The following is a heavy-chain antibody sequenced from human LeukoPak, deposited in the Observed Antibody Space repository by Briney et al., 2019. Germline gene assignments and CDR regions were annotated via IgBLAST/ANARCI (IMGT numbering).Heavy chain of an antibody. J-gene: IGHJ4*02. CDR2: IYVGDSDT. D-gene: IGHD3-22*01. CDR3: ARPLYDSSGYYDP. V-gene: IGHV5-51*01. CDR1: GYSFTNYW. Sequence: GESLKISCQGSGYSFTNYWIGWVRQMPGKGLEWMGIIYVGDSDTRYSPSFQGQVTISADKSISTAYLQWSSLKASDTAMYYCARPLYDSSGYYDPWGQGTLVTVSS.